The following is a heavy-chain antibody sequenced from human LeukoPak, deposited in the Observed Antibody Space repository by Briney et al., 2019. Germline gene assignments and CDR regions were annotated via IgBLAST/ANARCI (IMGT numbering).Heavy chain of an antibody. CDR2: IKQDGSEK. J-gene: IGHJ4*02. CDR3: ARDPRWDTYYFDY. V-gene: IGHV3-7*01. Sequence: GGSLRLSCAASGFTFSSHWMSWVRQAPGKGLEWVANIKQDGSEKYYMDSVKGRFTISRDNAKNSLYLQMNSLRAEDTAVYYCARDPRWDTYYFDYWGQGTLVTVSS. D-gene: IGHD1-26*01. CDR1: GFTFSSHW.